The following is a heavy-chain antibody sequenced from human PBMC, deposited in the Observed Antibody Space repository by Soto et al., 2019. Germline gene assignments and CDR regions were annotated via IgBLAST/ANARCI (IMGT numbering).Heavy chain of an antibody. V-gene: IGHV4-34*01. CDR3: ARDSFLGRGGVDY. Sequence: SETLSLTCAVYGGSFSGYYWSWIRQPPGKGLEWIGEINHSGSTNYNPSLKSRVTISVDTSKNQFSLKLSSVTAADTVVYYCARDSFLGRGGVDYWGQGTLVTVSS. CDR2: INHSGST. CDR1: GGSFSGYY. D-gene: IGHD3-16*01. J-gene: IGHJ4*02.